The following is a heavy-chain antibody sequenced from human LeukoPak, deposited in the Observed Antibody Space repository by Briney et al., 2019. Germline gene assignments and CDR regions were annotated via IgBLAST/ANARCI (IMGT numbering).Heavy chain of an antibody. D-gene: IGHD2-15*01. CDR2: IYSGGST. CDR1: GFTVSSNY. CDR3: ARDSEYGGNYDY. V-gene: IGHV3-66*01. Sequence: GGSLRLSGAASGFTVSSNYMSWVRQAPGKGLEWVSVIYSGGSTYYADSVKGRFTISRDNSKNTLYLQMNSLRAEDTAVYYCARDSEYGGNYDYWGQGTLVTVSS. J-gene: IGHJ4*02.